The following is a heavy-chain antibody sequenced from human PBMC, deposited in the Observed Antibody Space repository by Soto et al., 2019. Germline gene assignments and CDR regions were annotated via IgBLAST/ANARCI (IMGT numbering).Heavy chain of an antibody. CDR1: GGTFKNYA. J-gene: IGHJ6*02. V-gene: IGHV1-69*04. Sequence: QDQLVQSGAEVKKPGSSVKVSCKASGGTFKNYAITWVRQAPGQGLECMGGIIPSLNIPNYAQKFQGRLTITADESTSTAHVELRSLRSEDTAVYYCARVEAGAYYQDYYGVDVWGQGTTVTVSS. CDR2: IIPSLNIP. CDR3: ARVEAGAYYQDYYGVDV. D-gene: IGHD3-22*01.